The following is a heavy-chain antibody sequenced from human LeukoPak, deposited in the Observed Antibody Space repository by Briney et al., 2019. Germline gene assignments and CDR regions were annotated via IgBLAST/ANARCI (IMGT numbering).Heavy chain of an antibody. CDR2: IYYSGST. Sequence: SETLSLTCTVSGGSISSSSYHWVRHRPPQGKGLEWIGSIYYSGSTYYTPSLKSRVTISVDTSKNQFSLKLSSVTAADTAVYYCARDHHYDFWSGPAYYFDYWGQGTVLTVSS. CDR1: GGSISSSSYH. J-gene: IGHJ4*02. CDR3: ARDHHYDFWSGPAYYFDY. D-gene: IGHD3-3*01. V-gene: IGHV4-39*07.